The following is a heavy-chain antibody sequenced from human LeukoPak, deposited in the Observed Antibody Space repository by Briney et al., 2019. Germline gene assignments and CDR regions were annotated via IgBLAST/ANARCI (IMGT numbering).Heavy chain of an antibody. J-gene: IGHJ4*02. D-gene: IGHD6-13*01. CDR2: ISSDGSIT. V-gene: IGHV3-74*01. Sequence: PGGSLRLSCAASGFTFSTDWMHWVRQAPGKGLVWVSRISSDGSITSYADSVKGRFTISRDNAKDTLYLQMNSLRAEDTAVYYCARQAAAGTGGDYWGQGTLVTVSS. CDR3: ARQAAAGTGGDY. CDR1: GFTFSTDW.